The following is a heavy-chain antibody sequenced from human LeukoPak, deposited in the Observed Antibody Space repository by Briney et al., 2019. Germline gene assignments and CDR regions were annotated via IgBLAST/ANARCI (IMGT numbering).Heavy chain of an antibody. CDR1: GGSIRSSSYY. D-gene: IGHD2-15*01. J-gene: IGHJ5*02. Sequence: SETLSLTCTVSGGSIRSSSYYWGWIRQPPGKGLEWIGSIYYSGSTYYNPSLKSRVTISVDTSKNQFSLKLSSVTAADTAVYYCARDVAYCSGGSCYRRKNNWFDPWGQGTLVTVSS. V-gene: IGHV4-39*07. CDR3: ARDVAYCSGGSCYRRKNNWFDP. CDR2: IYYSGST.